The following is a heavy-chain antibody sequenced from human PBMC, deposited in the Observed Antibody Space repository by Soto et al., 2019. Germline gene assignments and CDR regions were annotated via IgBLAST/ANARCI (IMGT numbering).Heavy chain of an antibody. CDR3: ANFRGPAFYYFDIVGNYFDH. CDR1: GLSFDNYA. V-gene: IGHV3-23*01. D-gene: IGHD3-22*01. CDR2: TTGSGGNT. J-gene: IGHJ4*02. Sequence: LRLSCAASGLSFDNYAMSWVRQAPGKGLEWVASTTGSGGNTDYAESVKGRFLISRDNFENTLYLEMNSLRAEDTAIYYCANFRGPAFYYFDIVGNYFDHWGQGTLVTVSS.